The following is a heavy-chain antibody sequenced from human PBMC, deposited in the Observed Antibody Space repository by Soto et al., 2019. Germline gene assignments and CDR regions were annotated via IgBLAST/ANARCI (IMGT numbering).Heavy chain of an antibody. Sequence: AGGSLRLSCAASGFTFSSYAMSWVRQAPGKGLEWVSAISGSGGSTYYADSVKGRFTISRDNSKNTLYLQMNSLRAEDTAVYYCATEPGTIAAAGYYFDYWGQGTLVTVSS. V-gene: IGHV3-23*01. D-gene: IGHD6-13*01. CDR3: ATEPGTIAAAGYYFDY. CDR2: ISGSGGST. CDR1: GFTFSSYA. J-gene: IGHJ4*02.